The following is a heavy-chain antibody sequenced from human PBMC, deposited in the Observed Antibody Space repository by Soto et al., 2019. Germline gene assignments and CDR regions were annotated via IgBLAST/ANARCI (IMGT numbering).Heavy chain of an antibody. CDR2: IYYSGST. Sequence: QLQLQESGPGLVKPSETLSLTCSVSGGSISSSRYYWGWIRQSPQTGVEWIGSIYYSGSTYYNPSLKSRVTVSVDTSKNQFSLKLTSVSAADTSVYYCVRQTASIIRQGDFDYWGQGTLVTVSS. V-gene: IGHV4-39*01. D-gene: IGHD6-25*01. CDR1: GGSISSSRYY. J-gene: IGHJ4*02. CDR3: VRQTASIIRQGDFDY.